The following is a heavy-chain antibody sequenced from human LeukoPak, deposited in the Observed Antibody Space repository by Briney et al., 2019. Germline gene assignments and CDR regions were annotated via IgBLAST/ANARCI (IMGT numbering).Heavy chain of an antibody. CDR2: MNPNSGNT. CDR1: GYTFTSYD. D-gene: IGHD3-22*01. Sequence: ASVKVSCKASGYTFTSYDINWVRQATGQGLEWMGWMNPNSGNTDYAQKFQGRVTITRYTSISTAYMELSSLRSDDTAVYYCARGSEPHYYDSSTLDFWGQGTLVTVSS. J-gene: IGHJ4*02. CDR3: ARGSEPHYYDSSTLDF. V-gene: IGHV1-8*03.